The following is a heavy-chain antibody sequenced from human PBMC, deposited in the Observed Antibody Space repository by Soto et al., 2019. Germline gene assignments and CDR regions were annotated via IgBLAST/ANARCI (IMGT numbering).Heavy chain of an antibody. V-gene: IGHV3-15*07. CDR1: GFTITSAW. CDR2: IKSKTDGGTV. Sequence: EVQLVESGGGLVRPGESLRLSCAASGFTITSAWINWVRQAPGKGLEWAGRIKSKTDGGTVDYGAPVKGRFTISRDDSKNTAYLQMNSLRNEDTAVYYCTTAERGGSYYSDYWGQGTLVTVSS. CDR3: TTAERGGSYYSDY. D-gene: IGHD1-26*01. J-gene: IGHJ4*02.